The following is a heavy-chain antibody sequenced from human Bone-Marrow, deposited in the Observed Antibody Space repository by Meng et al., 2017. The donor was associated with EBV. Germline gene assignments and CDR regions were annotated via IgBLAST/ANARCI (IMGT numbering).Heavy chain of an antibody. V-gene: IGHV4-61*01. J-gene: IGHJ4*02. CDR3: AKSSSSTPGVVDS. CDR2: IYDGGNT. CDR1: GASVSGGTFH. Sequence: QGPLQGLGPGLVKPSETLSLTCTVSGASVSGGTFHWSWIRQPPGKELEWIGYIYDGGNTIYNPSLKSRVTIFLDTSRNQFSLGLRSVTTADTAVYYCAKSSSSTPGVVDSWGQGTLVTVSS. D-gene: IGHD6-6*01.